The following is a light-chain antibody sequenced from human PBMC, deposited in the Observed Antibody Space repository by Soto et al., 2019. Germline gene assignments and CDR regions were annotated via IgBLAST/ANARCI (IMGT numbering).Light chain of an antibody. V-gene: IGKV3D-15*01. J-gene: IGKJ4*01. CDR2: DIS. CDR3: QQYNSWPLT. Sequence: ETVMTQSPATLSVSPGERSTLSCRASQSVSSNLAWYQQKPGQPPRLLIYDISTRATGIPTRFRGSGSGTEFTLTISSLQSEDFAVYYCQQYNSWPLTFGGGTKVDIK. CDR1: QSVSSN.